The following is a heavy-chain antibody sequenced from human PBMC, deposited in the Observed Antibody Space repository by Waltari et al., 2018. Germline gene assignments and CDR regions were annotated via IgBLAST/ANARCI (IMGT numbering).Heavy chain of an antibody. CDR3: ARGGLYSGSYYGAFDI. CDR1: GGSFSGYY. V-gene: IGHV4-34*01. J-gene: IGHJ3*02. Sequence: QVQLQQWGAGLLKPSETLSLTCAVYGGSFSGYYWSWIRQPPGKGLEWIGEINHSGSTNYNPTLKSRVTISVDTSKNQFSLKLSSVTAADTAVYYCARGGLYSGSYYGAFDIWGQGTMVTVSS. CDR2: INHSGST. D-gene: IGHD1-26*01.